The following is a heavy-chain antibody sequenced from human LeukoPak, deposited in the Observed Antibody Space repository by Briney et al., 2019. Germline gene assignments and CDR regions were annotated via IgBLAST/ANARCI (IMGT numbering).Heavy chain of an antibody. J-gene: IGHJ5*02. V-gene: IGHV1-46*01. Sequence: ASVKVSCKASGYTFTSYYMHWVRQAPGQGLEWMGIINPSGGSTSYAQKFQGRVTMTRDMSTSTDYMELSSLRSEDTAVHYCARDNSVEDTARWFDPWGQGTLVTVSS. CDR2: INPSGGST. CDR3: ARDNSVEDTARWFDP. CDR1: GYTFTSYY. D-gene: IGHD4-23*01.